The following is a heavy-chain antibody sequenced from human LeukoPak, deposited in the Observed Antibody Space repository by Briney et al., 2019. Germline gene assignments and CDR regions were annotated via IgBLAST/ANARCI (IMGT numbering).Heavy chain of an antibody. J-gene: IGHJ6*03. D-gene: IGHD3-10*01. CDR1: GFTFTNYE. CDR2: ISNSGSII. V-gene: IGHV3-48*03. Sequence: GGSLRLSCAASGFTFTNYEMNWVRQAPGKGLEWVSYISNSGSIIYYADSLKGRFTISRDNAKNSLYLQMNSLRAEDTAVYYCARVMEYYYYYMDVWGKGTTVTISS. CDR3: ARVMEYYYYYMDV.